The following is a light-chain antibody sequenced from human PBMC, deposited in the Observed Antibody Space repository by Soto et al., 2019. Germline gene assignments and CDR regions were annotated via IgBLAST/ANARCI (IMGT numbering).Light chain of an antibody. CDR1: QSVNSN. J-gene: IGKJ1*01. CDR3: QQYNKRWM. Sequence: EIVMTQSPATLSVSPGERLTLSCRASQSVNSNLAWYQQKPGQAPRLLIYGASTRATGIPARFSGSGSGTEFTLTISSLQSEDFAIYYCQQYNKRWMFGQGTKVEIK. V-gene: IGKV3-15*01. CDR2: GAS.